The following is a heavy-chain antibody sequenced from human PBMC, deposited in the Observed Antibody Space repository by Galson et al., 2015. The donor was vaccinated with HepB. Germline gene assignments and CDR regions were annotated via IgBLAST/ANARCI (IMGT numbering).Heavy chain of an antibody. CDR2: IYYSGST. Sequence: ETLSLTCTVSGGSVSSGSYYWSWIRQPPGKGLEWIGYIYYSGSTNYNPSLKSRVTISVDTSKNQFSLKLSSVTAADTAVYYCARYSKGQLVIISRSYWYFDLWGRGTLITVSS. V-gene: IGHV4-61*01. CDR1: GGSVSSGSYY. J-gene: IGHJ2*01. D-gene: IGHD6-6*01. CDR3: ARYSKGQLVIISRSYWYFDL.